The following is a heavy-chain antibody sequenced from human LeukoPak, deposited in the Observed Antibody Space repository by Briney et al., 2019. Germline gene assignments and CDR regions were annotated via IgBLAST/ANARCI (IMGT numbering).Heavy chain of an antibody. Sequence: GGSLRLSCAASGFTVSSNYMSWVRQAPGKGLEWVSVIYSGDSTYYADSVKGRFTIPRDNSKNTLYLQITSLRAEDTGVYYCAKDHLPGMVVADRDYWGQGTLATVSS. CDR3: AKDHLPGMVVADRDY. J-gene: IGHJ4*02. V-gene: IGHV3-53*01. CDR1: GFTVSSNY. CDR2: IYSGDST. D-gene: IGHD5-12*01.